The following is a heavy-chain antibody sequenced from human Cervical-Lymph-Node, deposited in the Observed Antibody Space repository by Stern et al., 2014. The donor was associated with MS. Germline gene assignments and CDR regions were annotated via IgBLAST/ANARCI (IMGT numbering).Heavy chain of an antibody. D-gene: IGHD6-13*01. V-gene: IGHV3-33*01. CDR3: ASAYSSSHYYFDY. CDR1: GFRFSRYA. Sequence: AQLVEFAGGVVQPGRSLRLSCAASGFRFSRYALHWVRQAPGKGLAWVALIWYDGSNPYYADSVTGRFTISRDNFKNTLYLQMNSLRAEDTAVYYCASAYSSSHYYFDYWGQGTLVTVSS. J-gene: IGHJ4*02. CDR2: IWYDGSNP.